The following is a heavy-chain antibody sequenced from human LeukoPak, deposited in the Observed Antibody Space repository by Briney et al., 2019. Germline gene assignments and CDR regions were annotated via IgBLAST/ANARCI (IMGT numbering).Heavy chain of an antibody. CDR3: ARGLGQIWRGVNYYFDY. CDR2: IYYSGST. V-gene: IGHV4-39*01. D-gene: IGHD3-10*01. J-gene: IGHJ4*02. CDR1: GGSISSSSYY. Sequence: SETLSLTCTVSGGSISSSSYYWGWIRQPPGKGLEWIGSIYYSGSTYYNPSLKSRVTISVDTSKNQFSLKLSSVTAADTAVYYCARGLGQIWRGVNYYFDYWGQGTLVTVSS.